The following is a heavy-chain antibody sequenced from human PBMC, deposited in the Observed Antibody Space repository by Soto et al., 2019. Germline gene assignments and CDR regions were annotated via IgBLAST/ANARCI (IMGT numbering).Heavy chain of an antibody. J-gene: IGHJ3*02. CDR2: INPSGGST. CDR3: ASREDCSGGSCSDAFDI. Sequence: QVQLVQPGAEVKKPGASVKVSCKASGYTLTRYYMHWVRQAPGQGLEWMGIINPSGGSTSYAQKFQGRVTVTRDTSTSTVYMELRSLRSEDTAVYYCASREDCSGGSCSDAFDIWGQGTMVPVSS. V-gene: IGHV1-46*01. CDR1: GYTLTRYY. D-gene: IGHD2-15*01.